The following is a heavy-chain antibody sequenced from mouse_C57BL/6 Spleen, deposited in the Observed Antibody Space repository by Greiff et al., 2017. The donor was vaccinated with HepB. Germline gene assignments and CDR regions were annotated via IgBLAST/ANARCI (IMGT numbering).Heavy chain of an antibody. CDR2: IDPSDSYT. Sequence: QVQLQHPGAELVMPGASVKLSCKASGYTFTSYWMHWVKQRPGQGLEWIGEIDPSDSYTNYNQKFKGKSTLTVDKSSSTAYMQLSSLTSEDSAVYYCATYYSNSPFAYWGQGTLVTVSA. V-gene: IGHV1-69*01. CDR1: GYTFTSYW. J-gene: IGHJ3*01. CDR3: ATYYSNSPFAY. D-gene: IGHD2-12*01.